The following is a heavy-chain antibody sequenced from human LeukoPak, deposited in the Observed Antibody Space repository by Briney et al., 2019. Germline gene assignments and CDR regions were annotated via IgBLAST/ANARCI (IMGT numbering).Heavy chain of an antibody. CDR2: IYNTGST. D-gene: IGHD6-19*01. Sequence: KPSETLSLTCTVSGGSISGYYWSWIRQPPGKGLEWIGYIYNTGSTNYNPSLKSRVTISVDTSKNQFSLKLSSVTAADTAVYYCVRHSGWYFGYWGQGTLVTVSS. CDR3: VRHSGWYFGY. J-gene: IGHJ4*02. V-gene: IGHV4-59*01. CDR1: GGSISGYY.